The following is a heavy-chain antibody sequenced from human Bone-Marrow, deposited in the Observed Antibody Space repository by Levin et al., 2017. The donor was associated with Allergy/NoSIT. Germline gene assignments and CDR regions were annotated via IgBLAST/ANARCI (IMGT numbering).Heavy chain of an antibody. CDR3: ALDTATTTGIGY. V-gene: IGHV4-30-4*01. CDR2: TYYSGNT. CDR1: GASISSGDYY. D-gene: IGHD4-17*01. J-gene: IGHJ4*02. Sequence: SETLSLTCAVSGASISSGDYYCTWIRQPPGKGLEYIGYTYYSGNTYYNPSFKSRVVISIDTSKNQFSLNLSSVSAADTAVYYCALDTATTTGIGYWGQGSLVTVSS.